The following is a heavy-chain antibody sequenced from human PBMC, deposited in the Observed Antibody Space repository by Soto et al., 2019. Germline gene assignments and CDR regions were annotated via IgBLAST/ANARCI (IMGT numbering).Heavy chain of an antibody. D-gene: IGHD3-10*01. CDR1: GFTFSSYG. CDR2: ISYDGSNK. J-gene: IGHJ4*02. Sequence: GGSLRLSCAASGFTFSSYGMHWVRQAPGKGLEWVAVISYDGSNKYYADSVKGRFTISRDNSKNTLYLQMNSLRAEDTAVYYCAKDPESMVRGVPDYWGQGTLVTVSS. V-gene: IGHV3-30*18. CDR3: AKDPESMVRGVPDY.